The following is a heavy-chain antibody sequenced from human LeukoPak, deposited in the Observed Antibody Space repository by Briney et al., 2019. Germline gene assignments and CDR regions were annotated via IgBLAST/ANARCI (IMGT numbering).Heavy chain of an antibody. CDR2: IKQDGSEK. CDR1: GFTFSNYW. V-gene: IGHV3-7*01. D-gene: IGHD3-10*01. J-gene: IGHJ4*02. Sequence: GGSLRLSCAASGFTFSNYWMTWVRQAPGKGPEWVASIKQDGSEKYHVDSVRGRFTVSRDNPKNSLYLQMNSQRGEDTAVYYCATGINSGYWGQGTLVTVSS. CDR3: ATGINSGY.